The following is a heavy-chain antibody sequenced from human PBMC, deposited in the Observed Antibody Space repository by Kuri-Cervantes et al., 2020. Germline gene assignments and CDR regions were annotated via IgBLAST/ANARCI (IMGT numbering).Heavy chain of an antibody. Sequence: GESLKISCAASGFTVSSNYMSWVRQAPGKGLEWVSVIYSGGSTYYADSVKGRFTISRDNSKNTLYLQMNSLRAEDTAVYYCAKDTGSDYGMDVWGQGTTVTVSS. V-gene: IGHV3-66*02. CDR3: AKDTGSDYGMDV. J-gene: IGHJ6*02. CDR2: IYSGGST. CDR1: GFTVSSNY. D-gene: IGHD5-18*01.